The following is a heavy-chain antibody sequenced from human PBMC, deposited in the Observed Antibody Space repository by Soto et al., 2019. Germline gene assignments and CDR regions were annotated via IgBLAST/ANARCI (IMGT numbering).Heavy chain of an antibody. V-gene: IGHV5-51*01. J-gene: IGHJ3*02. CDR2: IFPGDSDT. Sequence: GESLKISCEGSGYSFTTYRLAWVRQMPGKGLEYMGIIFPGDSDTRYSPSFQGQVTISADKSISTAYLQWTSLKASDTAIYYCARARVSTPRLEDPFDIWGQGTMVTVSS. CDR3: ARARVSTPRLEDPFDI. CDR1: GYSFTTYR. D-gene: IGHD1-1*01.